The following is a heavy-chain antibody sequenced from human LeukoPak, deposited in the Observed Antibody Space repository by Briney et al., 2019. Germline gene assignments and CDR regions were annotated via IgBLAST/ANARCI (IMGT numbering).Heavy chain of an antibody. Sequence: GGSLRLSCAASGFTFSSYAMHWGRQAPGKGLEWVAVISYDGSNKYYGDSVEGRFAISRDNSKNTLYLQMNSLRAEDTAVYYCARDIVEGKKWLAHFDYWGQGTLVTVSS. D-gene: IGHD6-19*01. CDR1: GFTFSSYA. CDR2: ISYDGSNK. CDR3: ARDIVEGKKWLAHFDY. J-gene: IGHJ4*02. V-gene: IGHV3-30*09.